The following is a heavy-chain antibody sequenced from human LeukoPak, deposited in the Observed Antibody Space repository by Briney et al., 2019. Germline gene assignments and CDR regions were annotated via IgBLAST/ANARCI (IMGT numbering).Heavy chain of an antibody. CDR2: ISSSSSYI. CDR1: GFTFSSYS. CDR3: ARDTGDFWSGYYYYMDV. V-gene: IGHV3-21*01. J-gene: IGHJ6*03. Sequence: GGSLRLSCAASGFTFSSYSMNWVRQAPGKGLEWVSSISSSSSYIYYADSVKGRFTISRDNAKNSLYLQMNSLRAEDTAVYYCARDTGDFWSGYYYYMDVWGKGTTVTVSS. D-gene: IGHD3-3*01.